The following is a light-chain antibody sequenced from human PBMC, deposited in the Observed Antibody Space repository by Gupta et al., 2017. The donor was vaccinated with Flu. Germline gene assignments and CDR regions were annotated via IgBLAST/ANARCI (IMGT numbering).Light chain of an antibody. Sequence: HSALTQPASVSGSPGRSITISCTGTSSDIGNYNYVSWYQQHPGKAPKLLIYNVSERPSGVSNRFSASKSGNTASLTISGLQTEDEADYYCSSYTSFTTLVFGTGTKVTVL. J-gene: IGLJ1*01. V-gene: IGLV2-14*03. CDR2: NVS. CDR1: SSDIGNYNY. CDR3: SSYTSFTTLV.